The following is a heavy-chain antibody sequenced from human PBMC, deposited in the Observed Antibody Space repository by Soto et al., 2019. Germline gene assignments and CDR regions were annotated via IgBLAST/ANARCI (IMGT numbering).Heavy chain of an antibody. CDR3: AREPKYCSSTSCQAAAYYYYGMDV. V-gene: IGHV6-1*01. J-gene: IGHJ6*02. CDR2: TYYRSKWYN. CDR1: VDSVSSNSAA. Sequence: SQTLSLTGAISVDSVSSNSAAWNWIRQSPSRGLEWLGRTYYRSKWYNDYAVSVKSRITINPDTSKNQFSLQLNSVTPEDTAVYYCAREPKYCSSTSCQAAAYYYYGMDVWGQGTTVTVSS. D-gene: IGHD2-2*01.